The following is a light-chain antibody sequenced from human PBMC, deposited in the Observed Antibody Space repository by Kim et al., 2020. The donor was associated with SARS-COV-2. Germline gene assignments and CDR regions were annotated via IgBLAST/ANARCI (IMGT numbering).Light chain of an antibody. CDR2: GKN. J-gene: IGLJ3*02. Sequence: ALGQTVRITCQGVSLRNYYASWYQQKPGQAPVLVSYGKNNRPSGIPDRFSGSSSGNTASLSITGAQAEDEADYYCNSRDRSGNHLVFGGGTQLTVL. V-gene: IGLV3-19*01. CDR1: SLRNYY. CDR3: NSRDRSGNHLV.